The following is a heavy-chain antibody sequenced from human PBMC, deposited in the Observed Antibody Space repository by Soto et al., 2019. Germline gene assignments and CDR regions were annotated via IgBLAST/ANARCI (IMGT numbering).Heavy chain of an antibody. CDR2: ISGSGGST. Sequence: PGGSLRLSCAAPGFTFGRYAMSWVRQAPGKGLEWVSAISGSGGSTYYADSVKGRFTISRDNSKNTLYLQMNSLRAEDTAVYYCAYSSTPFDYWGQGTLVTVSS. CDR3: AYSSTPFDY. V-gene: IGHV3-23*01. CDR1: GFTFGRYA. D-gene: IGHD6-13*01. J-gene: IGHJ4*02.